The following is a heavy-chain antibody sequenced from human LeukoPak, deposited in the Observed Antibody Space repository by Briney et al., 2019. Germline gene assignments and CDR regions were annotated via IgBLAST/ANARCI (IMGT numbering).Heavy chain of an antibody. D-gene: IGHD2-2*01. CDR1: GFTFSSYG. CDR2: ISYDGSNK. CDR3: AKDGCRITSCHVLVDP. Sequence: GGSLRLSCAASGFTFSSYGIHWVRQAPGKGLEWVAVISYDGSNKYFADSVKGRFTISRDNSKNTLYLQMNGLRAEDTAVYYCAKDGCRITSCHVLVDPWGQGTLVTVSS. V-gene: IGHV3-30*18. J-gene: IGHJ5*02.